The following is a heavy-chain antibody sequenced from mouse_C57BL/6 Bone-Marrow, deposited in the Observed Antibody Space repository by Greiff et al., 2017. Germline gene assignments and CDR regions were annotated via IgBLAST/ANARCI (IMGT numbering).Heavy chain of an antibody. Sequence: VKLQESGAELARPGASVKLSCKASGYTFTSYGISWVKQRTGQGLEWIGEIYPRSGNTYYNEKVKGKATLTADKSSSTAYMELRSLTSEDSAVYFCARERTYGYDGGVFDYWGQGTTLTVSS. CDR1: GYTFTSYG. J-gene: IGHJ2*01. V-gene: IGHV1-81*01. CDR2: IYPRSGNT. CDR3: ARERTYGYDGGVFDY. D-gene: IGHD2-2*01.